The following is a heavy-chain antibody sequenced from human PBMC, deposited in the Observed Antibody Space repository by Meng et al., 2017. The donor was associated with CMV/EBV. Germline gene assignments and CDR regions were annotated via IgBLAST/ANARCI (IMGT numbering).Heavy chain of an antibody. Sequence: GESPKISCAASGFTFSSYWMSWVRQAPGKGLEWVANIKQDGSEKYYVDSVKGRFTISRDNAKNSLYLQMNSLRAEDTAVYYCAREPVSSYWGQGTLVTVSS. V-gene: IGHV3-7*01. CDR2: IKQDGSEK. CDR1: GFTFSSYW. D-gene: IGHD3-16*01. J-gene: IGHJ4*02. CDR3: AREPVSSY.